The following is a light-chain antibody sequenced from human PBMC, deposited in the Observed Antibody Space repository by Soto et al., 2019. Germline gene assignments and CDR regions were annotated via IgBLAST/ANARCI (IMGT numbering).Light chain of an antibody. CDR2: DAS. CDR3: QQYDNLPFT. J-gene: IGKJ3*01. V-gene: IGKV1-33*01. Sequence: DIQMPQSPSSLSASVGDRVTITCQASQDISNYLNWYQQKPGKAPKLLIYDASNLETWVPSRFSGSGAGKDFTFSISSLQPEDIATYHCQQYDNLPFTFGPGTKVDIK. CDR1: QDISNY.